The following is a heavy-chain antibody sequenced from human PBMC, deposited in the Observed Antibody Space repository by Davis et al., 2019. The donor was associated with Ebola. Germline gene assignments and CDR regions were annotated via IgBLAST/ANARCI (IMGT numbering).Heavy chain of an antibody. V-gene: IGHV1-24*01. J-gene: IGHJ4*02. D-gene: IGHD3-16*01. CDR1: GYTLAELS. CDR2: FDPEDGEA. Sequence: AASVKVSCKCKVSGYTLAELSMHWVRQAPGKGLEWMGYFDPEDGEAIYAQNFQGRVTMTEDTSTNTAYMELSGLRSEDTAVYYCAIGGIKGGFDYGGRGTLVTVSS. CDR3: AIGGIKGGFDY.